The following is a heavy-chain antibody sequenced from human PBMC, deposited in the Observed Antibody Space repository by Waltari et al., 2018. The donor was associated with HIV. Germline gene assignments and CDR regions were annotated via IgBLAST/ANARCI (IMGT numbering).Heavy chain of an antibody. J-gene: IGHJ4*02. CDR2: IRYDGTNK. Sequence: QVQLVESGGGVVQPGVSLRLSCTASGFTFSNYGMYWVRQAPGKGLQWVAFIRYDGTNKYYADSVKGRFIISRDNSKNTLSLQMHSLRAEDTAVYYCAKAPHHYDSSGPVYWGQGTLVTVSS. CDR3: AKAPHHYDSSGPVY. V-gene: IGHV3-30*02. D-gene: IGHD3-22*01. CDR1: GFTFSNYG.